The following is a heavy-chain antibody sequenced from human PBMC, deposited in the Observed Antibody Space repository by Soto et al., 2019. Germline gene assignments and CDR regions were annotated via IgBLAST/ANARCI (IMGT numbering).Heavy chain of an antibody. CDR2: IIPIFGTA. CDR1: GGTFSSYA. CDR3: ATPKYSSSSGEYYYYGMDV. V-gene: IGHV1-69*06. Sequence: ASVKVSCKASGGTFSSYAISWVRQAPGQGLEWMGGIIPIFGTANYAQKFQGRVTITADKSTSTAYMELSSLRSEDTAMYYCATPKYSSSSGEYYYYGMDVWGQGTTVTVSS. D-gene: IGHD6-6*01. J-gene: IGHJ6*02.